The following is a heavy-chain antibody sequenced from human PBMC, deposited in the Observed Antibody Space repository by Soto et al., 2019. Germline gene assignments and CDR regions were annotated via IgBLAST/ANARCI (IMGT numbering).Heavy chain of an antibody. Sequence: ASVKVSCKASGYTLTSYGISWVRQAPGQGLEWMGWISAYNGNTNYAQKLQGRVTMTTDTSTSTAYMELRSLRSDDTAVYYCARESYDYVWGSYRPFYYYGMDVWGQGTTVTVSS. V-gene: IGHV1-18*01. CDR1: GYTLTSYG. CDR2: ISAYNGNT. CDR3: ARESYDYVWGSYRPFYYYGMDV. J-gene: IGHJ6*02. D-gene: IGHD3-16*02.